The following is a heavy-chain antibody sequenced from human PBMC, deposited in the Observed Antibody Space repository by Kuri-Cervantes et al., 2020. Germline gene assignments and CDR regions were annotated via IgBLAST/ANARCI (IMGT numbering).Heavy chain of an antibody. CDR2: ISDYNGNT. CDR3: ARNGIVVVPAANYYYYYYYYMDV. V-gene: IGHV1-18*01. J-gene: IGHJ6*03. D-gene: IGHD2-2*01. CDR1: GYIFTSYG. Sequence: ASVKVSCKASGYIFTSYGISWVRQAPGQGLEWMGWISDYNGNTNVAQKLQGRVTMTTDTSTSTAYMELRSLRSDDTAVYYCARNGIVVVPAANYYYYYYYYMDVWGKGTTVTVSS.